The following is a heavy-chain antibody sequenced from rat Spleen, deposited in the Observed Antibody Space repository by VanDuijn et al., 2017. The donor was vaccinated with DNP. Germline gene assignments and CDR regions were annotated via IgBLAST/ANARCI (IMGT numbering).Heavy chain of an antibody. CDR1: GFTFSNYY. Sequence: EVQLVESGGGLVQPGRSLKLSCAASGFTFSNYYTAWVRQAPTKGLEWMGAIWSGGTTAYNSALKSRLSISRDTSRSQVFLKMNSLQTEDTAIYYFTRSLPITSFDYLGQGVMVTVSS. CDR2: IWSGGTT. CDR3: TRSLPITSFDY. D-gene: IGHD1-1*01. V-gene: IGHV2S63*01. J-gene: IGHJ2*01.